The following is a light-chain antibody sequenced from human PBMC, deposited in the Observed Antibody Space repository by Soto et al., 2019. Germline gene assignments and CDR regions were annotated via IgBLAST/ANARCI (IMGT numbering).Light chain of an antibody. CDR1: QSVSSN. Sequence: EIVMTQSPATLSASPGERATLSCRASQSVSSNLAWYQHKPGQAPRLLIYGASTRATGIPARFSGSGSGTEFTLTISSLQSEDFAVYYCQQYNNWYTFGQGTKLEIK. J-gene: IGKJ2*01. CDR3: QQYNNWYT. V-gene: IGKV3-15*01. CDR2: GAS.